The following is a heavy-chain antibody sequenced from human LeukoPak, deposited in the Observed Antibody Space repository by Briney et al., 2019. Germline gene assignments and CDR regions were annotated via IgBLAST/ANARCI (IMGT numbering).Heavy chain of an antibody. V-gene: IGHV3-23*01. CDR2: ISDSGGST. CDR1: GFTFSNHA. J-gene: IGHJ4*02. Sequence: PGGSLRLSCAASGFTFSNHAMSWVRQAPGKGLEWVAVISDSGGSTYYADSVKGRFTISRDNSKNTLYLQMNSLRAEDTAVYYCARDLYADYVWGSFDYWGQGTLVTVSS. CDR3: ARDLYADYVWGSFDY. D-gene: IGHD3-16*01.